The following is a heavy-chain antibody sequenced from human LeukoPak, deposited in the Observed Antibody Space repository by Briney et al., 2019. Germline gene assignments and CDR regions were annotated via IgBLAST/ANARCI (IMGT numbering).Heavy chain of an antibody. CDR1: GFTFSSYA. V-gene: IGHV3-30-3*01. CDR3: ARERPSMGYFDY. CDR2: ISYDGSIK. J-gene: IGHJ4*02. Sequence: GRSLRLSCAASGFTFSSYAMHWVRQAPGKGLEWVALISYDGSIKYYADSVKGRFTFSRDNSKDTLYLQTNSLRAEDTAVYYCARERPSMGYFDYWGQGTLVTVSS. D-gene: IGHD2/OR15-2a*01.